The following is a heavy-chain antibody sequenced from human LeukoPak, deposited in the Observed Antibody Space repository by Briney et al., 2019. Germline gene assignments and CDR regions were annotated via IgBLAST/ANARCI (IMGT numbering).Heavy chain of an antibody. CDR2: IIPILGIA. J-gene: IGHJ4*02. CDR1: GYTFTGYY. CDR3: ARDYLGARGGSYFDY. D-gene: IGHD3-10*01. V-gene: IGHV1-69*04. Sequence: ASVKVSCKASGYTFTGYYMHWVRQAPGQGLEWMGRIIPILGIANYAQKFQGRVTITADKSTSTAYMELSSLRSEDTAVYYCARDYLGARGGSYFDYWGQGTLVTVSS.